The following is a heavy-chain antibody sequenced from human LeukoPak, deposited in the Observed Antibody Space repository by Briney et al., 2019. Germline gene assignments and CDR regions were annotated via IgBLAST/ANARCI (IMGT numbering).Heavy chain of an antibody. V-gene: IGHV3-48*01. D-gene: IGHD5-18*01. Sequence: GGSLRLSCAASGFTFSSYSMNWVRQAPGKGLEWVSYISSSSSTIYYADSVKGRFTISRDNAKNSLYLQMNSLRAEDTAVYYCARETLSKGYSYGYGGAFDIWGQGTMVTVSS. CDR1: GFTFSSYS. CDR3: ARETLSKGYSYGYGGAFDI. J-gene: IGHJ3*02. CDR2: ISSSSSTI.